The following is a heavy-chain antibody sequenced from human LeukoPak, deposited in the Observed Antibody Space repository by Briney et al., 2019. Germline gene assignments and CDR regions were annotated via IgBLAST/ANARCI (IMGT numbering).Heavy chain of an antibody. CDR1: GYTFTGHY. CDR3: ASLVGYNSVDYYFDY. CDR2: INPNSGGT. V-gene: IGHV1-2*06. Sequence: ASVKVSCKASGYTFTGHYMHWVRQAPGQGLEWMGRINPNSGGTNYAQKFQGRVTMTRDTSIGTAYMELSRLRSDDTAVYYCASLVGYNSVDYYFDYWGQGTLVTVSS. J-gene: IGHJ4*02. D-gene: IGHD5-24*01.